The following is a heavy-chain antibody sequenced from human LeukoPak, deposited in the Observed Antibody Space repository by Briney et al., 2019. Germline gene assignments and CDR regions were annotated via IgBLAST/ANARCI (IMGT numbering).Heavy chain of an antibody. J-gene: IGHJ4*02. CDR3: ARDPRDGYNSAY. D-gene: IGHD5-24*01. Sequence: GASVKVSCKASGYNFPNYHMHWVRQAPGPGLEGMGQISPNSGGTNYAQTFQGRVTMTRDTSISTAYMEVSGLRPDDTAVYYCARDPRDGYNSAYWGQGTLVTVSS. V-gene: IGHV1-2*06. CDR1: GYNFPNYH. CDR2: ISPNSGGT.